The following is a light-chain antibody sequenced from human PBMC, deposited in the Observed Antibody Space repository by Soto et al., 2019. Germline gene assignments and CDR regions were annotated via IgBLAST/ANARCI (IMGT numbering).Light chain of an antibody. V-gene: IGLV2-14*01. Sequence: QSALTQPASVSGSPGQSITISCTGTSSDVGGYNYVSWYQQHPGKAPKLMIYDVSNRPSGVSNRFSGSKSGNTASLTISGLPAEDEAHYYCSSYTSSRAHNVFGNGTKVTVL. J-gene: IGLJ1*01. CDR3: SSYTSSRAHNV. CDR1: SSDVGGYNY. CDR2: DVS.